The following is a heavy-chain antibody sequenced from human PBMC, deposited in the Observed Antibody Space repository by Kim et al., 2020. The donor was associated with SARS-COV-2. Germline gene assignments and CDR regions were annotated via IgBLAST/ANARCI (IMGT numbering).Heavy chain of an antibody. CDR2: GST. J-gene: IGHJ4*02. Sequence: GSTYYADSVKGRFTISRDNSKNTLYLQMNSLRAEDTAVYYCAKDYVKTRYWGQGTLVTVSS. D-gene: IGHD3-10*02. CDR3: AKDYVKTRY. V-gene: IGHV3-23*01.